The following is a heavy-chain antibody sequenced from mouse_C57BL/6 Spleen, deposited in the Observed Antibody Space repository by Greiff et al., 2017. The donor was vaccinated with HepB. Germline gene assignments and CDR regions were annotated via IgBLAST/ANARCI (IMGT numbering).Heavy chain of an antibody. D-gene: IGHD2-5*01. CDR2: ISGGGGNT. Sequence: EVHLVESGGGLVKPGGSLKLSCAASGFTFSSYTMSWVRQTPEKRLEWVATISGGGGNTYYPDSVKGRFTISRDNAKNTLYLQMSSLRSEDTALYYCAAYYSNGYAMDYWGQGTSVTVSS. J-gene: IGHJ4*01. V-gene: IGHV5-9*01. CDR3: AAYYSNGYAMDY. CDR1: GFTFSSYT.